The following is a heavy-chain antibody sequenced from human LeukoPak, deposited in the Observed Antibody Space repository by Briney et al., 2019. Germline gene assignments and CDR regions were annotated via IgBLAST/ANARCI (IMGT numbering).Heavy chain of an antibody. CDR1: GFTFSSYS. CDR3: AKEPRHCGGDCFSLLDS. D-gene: IGHD2-21*02. CDR2: ISGSAGRT. Sequence: GGSLRHSCAASGFTFSSYSMSWDRQARGKGLEWVSLISGSAGRTYYADSVKGRFAISRDNSKNTLYLQMSSLRAEDTAVYYCAKEPRHCGGDCFSLLDSWGQGTPGTVSS. J-gene: IGHJ4*02. V-gene: IGHV3-23*01.